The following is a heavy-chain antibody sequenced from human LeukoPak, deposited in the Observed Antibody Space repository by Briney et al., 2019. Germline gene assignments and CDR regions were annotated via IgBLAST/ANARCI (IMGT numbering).Heavy chain of an antibody. CDR3: ARDLRTHYYDSSGY. CDR1: GYTFTGYY. J-gene: IGHJ3*01. D-gene: IGHD3-22*01. V-gene: IGHV1-2*02. Sequence: ASVKVSCKASGYTFTGYYMHWVRQAPGQGLERMGWINPNSGGTKYAQKFQGRVTMTRDTSISTAYMELSRLRSDDTAVYYCARDLRTHYYDSSGYWGQGTMVTVSS. CDR2: INPNSGGT.